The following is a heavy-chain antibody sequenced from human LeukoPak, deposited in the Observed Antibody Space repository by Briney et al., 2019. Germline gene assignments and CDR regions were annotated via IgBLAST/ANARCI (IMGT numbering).Heavy chain of an antibody. J-gene: IGHJ6*03. CDR1: GFTFSSYA. V-gene: IGHV3-23*01. CDR2: ISGSGGGT. CDR3: AKAPAGPYYMDV. Sequence: GGSLRLSCAASGFTFSSYAMSWVRQAPGEGLEWVSAISGSGGGTYYADSVKGRFTISRDNSKNTLYLQMNSLRAEDTAVYYCAKAPAGPYYMDVWGKGTTVTVSS.